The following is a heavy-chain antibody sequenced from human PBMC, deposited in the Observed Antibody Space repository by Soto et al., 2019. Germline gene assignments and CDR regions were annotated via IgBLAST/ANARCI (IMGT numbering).Heavy chain of an antibody. V-gene: IGHV4-34*01. CDR2: INHSGST. D-gene: IGHD2-15*01. CDR1: GGSFSGYY. CDR3: ARLVKRGIVVVVANPYFDY. J-gene: IGHJ4*02. Sequence: SETLSLTCAVYGGSFSGYYWSWIRQPPGKGLEWIGEINHSGSTNYNPSLKSRVTISVDTSKNQFSLKLSSVTAADTAVYYCARLVKRGIVVVVANPYFDYWGQGTLVTVSS.